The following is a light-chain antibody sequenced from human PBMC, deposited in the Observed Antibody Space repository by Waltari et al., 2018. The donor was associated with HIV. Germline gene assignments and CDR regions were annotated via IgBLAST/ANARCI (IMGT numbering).Light chain of an antibody. Sequence: AIQMTQSPSSRSASVGDRVTITCRASQVIGNDLGWYQQKPGQAPKALIYAASSLQTGIPSRFSGSRSGTDFTLTISSLQTEDSATYYCLQDGSFPLTFGPGTKVDV. J-gene: IGKJ3*01. CDR3: LQDGSFPLT. CDR2: AAS. CDR1: QVIGND. V-gene: IGKV1-6*02.